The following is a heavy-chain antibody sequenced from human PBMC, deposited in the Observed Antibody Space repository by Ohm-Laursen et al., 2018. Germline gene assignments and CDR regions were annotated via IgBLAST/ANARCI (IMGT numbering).Heavy chain of an antibody. CDR3: ARIGYRSSSFDY. CDR1: GFTFTSYW. J-gene: IGHJ4*02. V-gene: IGHV3-7*01. D-gene: IGHD6-6*01. CDR2: LKQDGSET. Sequence: SLRLSCAASGFTFTSYWMSWVRQAPGKGLEWVANLKQDGSETDQVDSLKGRFTISRDNAKNSLYLQMNSLRAEDTAVYYCARIGYRSSSFDYWGQGTLVTVSS.